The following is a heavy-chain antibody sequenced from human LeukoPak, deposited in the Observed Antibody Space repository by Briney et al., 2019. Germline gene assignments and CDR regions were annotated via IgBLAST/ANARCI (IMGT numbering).Heavy chain of an antibody. D-gene: IGHD3-10*01. V-gene: IGHV3-23*01. CDR1: GFTFNSYV. J-gene: IGHJ4*02. CDR3: AKGFNYYASGSHFDS. CDR2: IIGSGRST. Sequence: GGSLRLSCAASGFTFNSYVMNWVRQAPGKGLEWVSGIIGSGRSTYYADSVKGRFSISRDNSKNTVYLQMNSLRVEGTAVYFCAKGFNYYASGSHFDSWGQGTLVTVSS.